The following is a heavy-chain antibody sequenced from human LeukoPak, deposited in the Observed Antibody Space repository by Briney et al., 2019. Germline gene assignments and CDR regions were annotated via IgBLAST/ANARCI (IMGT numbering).Heavy chain of an antibody. CDR3: ARSEGGDGYKY. Sequence: PSETLSLTCTVSGGSISSSSYYWGWIRQPPGKGLEWIGSIYYSGSTYYNPSLKSRVTISVDTSKNQFPLKLSSVTAADTAVYYCARSEGGDGYKYWGQGTLVTVSS. CDR1: GGSISSSSYY. D-gene: IGHD5-24*01. J-gene: IGHJ4*02. V-gene: IGHV4-39*01. CDR2: IYYSGST.